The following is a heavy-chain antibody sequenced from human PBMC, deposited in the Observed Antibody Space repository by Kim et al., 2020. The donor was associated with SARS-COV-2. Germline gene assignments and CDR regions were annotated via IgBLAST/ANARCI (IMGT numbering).Heavy chain of an antibody. D-gene: IGHD6-6*01. J-gene: IGHJ3*02. V-gene: IGHV3-23*03. CDR2: IYSGGSST. CDR3: ARSRGSSVDAFDI. CDR1: GFTFSSYA. Sequence: GGSLRLSCAASGFTFSSYAMSWVRQAPGKGLEWVSVIYSGGSSTYYADSVKGRFTISRDNSKNTLYLQMNSLRAEDTAVYYCARSRGSSVDAFDIWGQGTMVTVSS.